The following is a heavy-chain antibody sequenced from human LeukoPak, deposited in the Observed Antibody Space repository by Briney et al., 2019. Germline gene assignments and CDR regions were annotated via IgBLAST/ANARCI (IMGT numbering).Heavy chain of an antibody. CDR1: GLTFSSYA. D-gene: IGHD4-17*01. J-gene: IGHJ5*02. CDR2: ITGAGNSS. Sequence: GGSLSLSCAASGLTFSSYAMSWVPQAPGKGPEWVSSITGAGNSSYYADSLRGRFTLSRDNSKNTLYLQKNSLRAEDTAVYYGAKRGLRGNWFHPWGQGTLVTVSS. V-gene: IGHV3-23*01. CDR3: AKRGLRGNWFHP.